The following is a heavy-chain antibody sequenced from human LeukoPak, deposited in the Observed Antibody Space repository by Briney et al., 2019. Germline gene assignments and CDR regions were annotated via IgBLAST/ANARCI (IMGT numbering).Heavy chain of an antibody. CDR3: VKGGQRYDFWRFDY. D-gene: IGHD3-3*01. CDR2: ISGSGGST. CDR1: GVSFSDYA. J-gene: IGHJ4*02. Sequence: PGGSLTLSCAVSGVSFSDYAMNWVRLAPGTGLQWVSSISGSGGSTYYADSVKGRFSISRDNSKNTLPLQMNSLRAEDTALYYCVKGGQRYDFWRFDYWGQGTVVTVSS. V-gene: IGHV3-23*01.